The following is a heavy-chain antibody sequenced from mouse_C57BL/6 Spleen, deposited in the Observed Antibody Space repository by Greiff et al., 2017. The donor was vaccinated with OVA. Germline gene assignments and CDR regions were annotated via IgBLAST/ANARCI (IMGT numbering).Heavy chain of an antibody. CDR3: TRLAPLYYDYDGDY. CDR2: LYPGNSDT. V-gene: IGHV1-5*01. Sequence: DVQLQESGTVLARPGASVKMSCKTSGYTFTSYWMHWVKQRPGQGLEWIGALYPGNSDTSYNQKFKGKAKLTAVTSASTAYMELSSLTNEDSAVYYCTRLAPLYYDYDGDYWGQGTTLTVSS. D-gene: IGHD2-4*01. CDR1: GYTFTSYW. J-gene: IGHJ2*01.